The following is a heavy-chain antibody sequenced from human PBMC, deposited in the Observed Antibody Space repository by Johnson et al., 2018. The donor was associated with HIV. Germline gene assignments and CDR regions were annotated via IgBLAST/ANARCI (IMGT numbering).Heavy chain of an antibody. D-gene: IGHD4-23*01. J-gene: IGHJ3*02. V-gene: IGHV3-74*01. CDR2: INSDGSST. CDR3: ARDGPPYYGGNSGGAFDI. CDR1: GFTFSSYW. Sequence: VQLVESGGGLVQPGGSLRLSCAASGFTFSSYWMHWVRQAPGKGLVWVSRINSDGSSTSYADSVKGRFTISRDNSKNTLYLQMNSLGAEDTAVYYCARDGPPYYGGNSGGAFDIWGQGTVVTVSS.